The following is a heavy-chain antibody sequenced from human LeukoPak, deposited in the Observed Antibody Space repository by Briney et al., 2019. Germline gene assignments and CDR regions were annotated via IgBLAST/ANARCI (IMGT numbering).Heavy chain of an antibody. D-gene: IGHD3-22*01. Sequence: ASVKVSCKASGYTFTDYYMHWVRQAPGQGLEWMGWINPNSGGTNYAQKFQGRVTMTRDTSISTAYMELSRLRSDDTAVYYCAREVAKYYYDSSGFDPWGQGTLVTVSS. CDR2: INPNSGGT. V-gene: IGHV1-2*02. CDR3: AREVAKYYYDSSGFDP. J-gene: IGHJ5*02. CDR1: GYTFTDYY.